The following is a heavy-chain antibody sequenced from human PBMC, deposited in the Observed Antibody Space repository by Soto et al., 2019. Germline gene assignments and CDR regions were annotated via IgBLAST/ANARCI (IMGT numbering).Heavy chain of an antibody. J-gene: IGHJ6*02. V-gene: IGHV3-30-3*01. CDR3: ARALRAVAKYGMDV. D-gene: IGHD6-19*01. Sequence: PGGSLRLSCAASGFTFSSYAMHWVRQASGKGLEWVAVISYDGSNKYYADSVKGRFTISRDNSKNTLYLQMNSLRAEDTAVYYCARALRAVAKYGMDVWGQGTTVTVSS. CDR2: ISYDGSNK. CDR1: GFTFSSYA.